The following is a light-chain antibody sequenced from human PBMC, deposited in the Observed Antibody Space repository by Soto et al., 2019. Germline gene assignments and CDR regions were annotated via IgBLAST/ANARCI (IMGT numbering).Light chain of an antibody. CDR1: QNISSY. V-gene: IGKV3-11*01. J-gene: IGKJ1*01. Sequence: EIVLTQNPATQCCAAGERATLWWRASQNISSYLIWYQQKPGQAPRLLIYDVSNRATGIPARFSGSGSGTDFTLAISSLEPAHLSVYSWHPRSNWPRAVGQRTKVEI. CDR2: DVS. CDR3: HPRSNWPRA.